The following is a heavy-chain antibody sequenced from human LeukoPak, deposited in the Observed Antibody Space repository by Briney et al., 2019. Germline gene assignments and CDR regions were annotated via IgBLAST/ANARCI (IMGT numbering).Heavy chain of an antibody. CDR2: IKSKTDGGTT. V-gene: IGHV3-15*01. J-gene: IGHJ4*02. CDR3: TTITMIREHEDY. D-gene: IGHD3-10*01. Sequence: GGSLRLSCAASGFTFSSYGMHWVRQAPGKGLEWIGRIKSKTDGGTTDYAAPVKGRFTISRDDSRNTLSLQMNSLKTEDTAVYYCTTITMIREHEDYWGQGTLVTVSS. CDR1: GFTFSSYG.